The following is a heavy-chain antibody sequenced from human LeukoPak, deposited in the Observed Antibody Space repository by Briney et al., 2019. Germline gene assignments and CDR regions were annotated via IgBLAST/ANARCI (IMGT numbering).Heavy chain of an antibody. J-gene: IGHJ4*02. CDR2: VYYSGSA. V-gene: IGHV4-39*01. D-gene: IGHD3-9*01. CDR1: GGSISNSSYY. Sequence: PSETLSLTCIVSGGSISNSSYYWGWSRQPPGKGLEWTVSVYYSGSAYYNPSLKSRVTISVDTSKNQFSLKLTSVPAADTAVYYCARGPSILTGYYDFDYWGQGTLVTVSS. CDR3: ARGPSILTGYYDFDY.